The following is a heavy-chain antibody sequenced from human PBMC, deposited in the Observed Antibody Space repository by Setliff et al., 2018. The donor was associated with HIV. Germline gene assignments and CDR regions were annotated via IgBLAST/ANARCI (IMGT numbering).Heavy chain of an antibody. Sequence: SETLSLTCSVSGDSISSGNFFWSWIRQSPGKGLEWIGYIYFSGSATHNPSLKSPASISVDTSKNQFYLKLSSVTAADTAVYYCARGRVFCGRDSCYNFDYWGQGILGTVSS. J-gene: IGHJ4*02. V-gene: IGHV4-31*01. CDR2: IYFSGSA. CDR1: GDSISSGNFF. D-gene: IGHD2-21*02. CDR3: ARGRVFCGRDSCYNFDY.